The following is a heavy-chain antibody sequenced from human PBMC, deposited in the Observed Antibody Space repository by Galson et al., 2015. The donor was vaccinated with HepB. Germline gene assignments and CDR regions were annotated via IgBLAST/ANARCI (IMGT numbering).Heavy chain of an antibody. CDR2: INDSGGNT. V-gene: IGHV3-23*01. D-gene: IGHD1-26*01. Sequence: SLRLSCAASGFAFGNYGMHWVRQAPGKGLQWVSTINDSGGNTHYADSVKGRFTISRDNSKNTLYLHMNSLRAEDTAVYYCAKDAGGTDSGPFEYWGQGTLVTVSS. J-gene: IGHJ4*02. CDR1: GFAFGNYG. CDR3: AKDAGGTDSGPFEY.